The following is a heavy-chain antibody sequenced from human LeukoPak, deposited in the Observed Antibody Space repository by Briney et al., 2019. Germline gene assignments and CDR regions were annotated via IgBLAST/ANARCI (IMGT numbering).Heavy chain of an antibody. Sequence: NPSETLSLTCTVSGGSISSYYWSWIRQPPGKGLGWIGEINHSGSTNYNPSLKSRVTISVDTSKNQFSLKLSSVTAADTAVYYCARGSYYDSRGYFLFDYWGQGTLVTVSS. CDR3: ARGSYYDSRGYFLFDY. CDR1: GGSISSYY. V-gene: IGHV4-34*01. J-gene: IGHJ4*02. CDR2: INHSGST. D-gene: IGHD3-22*01.